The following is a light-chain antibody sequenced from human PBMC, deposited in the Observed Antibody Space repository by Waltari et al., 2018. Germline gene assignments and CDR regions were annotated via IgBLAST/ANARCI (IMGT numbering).Light chain of an antibody. Sequence: QSVLTQPPSVSGAPGPRVTISCTGSSCHIGAGYDVPVSQQLPGTAPKLLIYGNSNRPSGVPDRFPGSKSGTSASLAITGLQAEDEADYYCQSYDSSLSGSKVFGGGTKLTVL. V-gene: IGLV1-40*01. CDR2: GNS. J-gene: IGLJ2*01. CDR3: QSYDSSLSGSKV. CDR1: SCHIGAGYD.